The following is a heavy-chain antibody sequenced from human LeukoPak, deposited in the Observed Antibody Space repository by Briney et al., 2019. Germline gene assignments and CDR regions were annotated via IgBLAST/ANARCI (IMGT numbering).Heavy chain of an antibody. D-gene: IGHD2-15*01. CDR3: AREDIVVVVAERSAFDI. V-gene: IGHV4-30-4*01. CDR1: GGSISSGDYY. J-gene: IGHJ3*02. CDR2: IYYSGST. Sequence: SETLSLTCTVSGGSISSGDYYWSWIRQPPGKGLEWIGYIYYSGSTYYNPSLKSRVTISVDTSKNQFSLKLSSVTAADTAVYYCAREDIVVVVAERSAFDIWGQGTMVTASS.